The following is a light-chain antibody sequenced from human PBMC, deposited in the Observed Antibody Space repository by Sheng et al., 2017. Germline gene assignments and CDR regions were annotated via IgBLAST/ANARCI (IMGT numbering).Light chain of an antibody. CDR2: AAS. CDR1: QDIGSW. J-gene: IGKJ5*01. CDR3: QHLNNYPIT. V-gene: IGKV1-12*01. Sequence: DIQMTQSPSSVSASVGDRVTITCRASQDIGSWLAWYQQKPGKAPKLLIYAASNLQSGVPSRFSASGSGTDFTLTIINLQPEDFATYHCQHLNNYPITFGQGHDWRLN.